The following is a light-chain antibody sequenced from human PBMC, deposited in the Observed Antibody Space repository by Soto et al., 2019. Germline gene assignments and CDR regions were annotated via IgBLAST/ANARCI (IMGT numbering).Light chain of an antibody. Sequence: QLVLTQSPSASASLGASVKLTCTLSSGQSSYAIAWHQQHPEKGPRYLMKLDSDGSHTKGDAIPDRFSGSSSGAERYLTISSRQSEDEADYYCQTWGTGIHVVFGGGTKLTVL. CDR1: SGQSSYA. CDR2: LDSDGSH. J-gene: IGLJ2*01. V-gene: IGLV4-69*01. CDR3: QTWGTGIHVV.